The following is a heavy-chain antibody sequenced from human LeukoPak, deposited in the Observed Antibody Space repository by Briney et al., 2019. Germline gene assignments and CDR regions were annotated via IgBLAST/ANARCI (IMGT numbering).Heavy chain of an antibody. CDR2: IIPIFGTG. CDR3: ARGRGYCSSTSCSRGDYYYYMDV. Sequence: SVKVSCKASGGTFSSYAISWVRQAPGQGLEWMGGIIPIFGTGNYAQKFQGRVTITADEPTSTAYLELSSLRSEDTPVYYRARGRGYCSSTSCSRGDYYYYMDVWGKGTTVTVSS. J-gene: IGHJ6*03. V-gene: IGHV1-69*13. CDR1: GGTFSSYA. D-gene: IGHD2-2*01.